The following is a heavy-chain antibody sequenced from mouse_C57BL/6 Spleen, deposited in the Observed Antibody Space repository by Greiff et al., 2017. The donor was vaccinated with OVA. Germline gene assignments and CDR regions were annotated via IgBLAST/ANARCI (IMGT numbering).Heavy chain of an antibody. CDR1: GYTFTTYP. J-gene: IGHJ1*03. Sequence: VHLVESGAELVKPGASVKMSCKASGYTFTTYPIEWMKQNHGKSLEWIGNFHPYNDDTKYNEKFKGKATLTVEKSSSTVYLELSRLTSDDSAVYYCARAIYDGYYDGYFDVWGTGTTVTVSS. D-gene: IGHD2-3*01. CDR2: FHPYNDDT. CDR3: ARAIYDGYYDGYFDV. V-gene: IGHV1-47*01.